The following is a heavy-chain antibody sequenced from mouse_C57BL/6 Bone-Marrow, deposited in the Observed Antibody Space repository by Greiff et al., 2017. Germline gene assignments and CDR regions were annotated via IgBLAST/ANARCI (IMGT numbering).Heavy chain of an antibody. V-gene: IGHV1-69*01. CDR2: IDPSDSYT. CDR1: GYTFTSYW. J-gene: IGHJ2*01. CDR3: ERDGYYPYYFDY. D-gene: IGHD2-3*01. Sequence: VQLQQPGAELVMPGASVKLSCKASGYTFTSYWMHWVKQRPGQGLEWIGEIDPSDSYTNYNKKFKGKSTLTVDKSSSTAYIQLSSLTSEDSAVYYCERDGYYPYYFDYWGQGTTLTVSS.